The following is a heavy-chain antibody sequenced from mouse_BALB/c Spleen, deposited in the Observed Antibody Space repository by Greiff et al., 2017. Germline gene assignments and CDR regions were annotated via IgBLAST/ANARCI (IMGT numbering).Heavy chain of an antibody. CDR3: AREGDDGMVAY. CDR1: GFSLTGYG. Sequence: VKLMESGPGLVAPSQSLSITCTVSGFSLTGYGVNWVRQPPGKGLEWLGMIWGDGSTDYNSALKSRLGISKDNSKSQVFLKMNSLQTDDTARYYCAREGDDGMVAYWGQGTLVTVSA. J-gene: IGHJ3*01. D-gene: IGHD2-2*01. CDR2: IWGDGST. V-gene: IGHV2-6-7*01.